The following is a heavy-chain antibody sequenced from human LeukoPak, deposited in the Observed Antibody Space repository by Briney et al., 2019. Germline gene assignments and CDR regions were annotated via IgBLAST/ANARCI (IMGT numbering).Heavy chain of an antibody. CDR3: ARDPGRNWYYFDY. V-gene: IGHV3-30*19. Sequence: GGSLRLSCAASGFTFSSYGMHWVRQAPGKGLEWVAVIWYDGSNKYYADSVKGRFTISRDNSKNTLYLQMNSLGAEDTAVYYCARDPGRNWYYFDYWGQGTLVTVSS. CDR2: IWYDGSNK. D-gene: IGHD6-13*01. J-gene: IGHJ4*02. CDR1: GFTFSSYG.